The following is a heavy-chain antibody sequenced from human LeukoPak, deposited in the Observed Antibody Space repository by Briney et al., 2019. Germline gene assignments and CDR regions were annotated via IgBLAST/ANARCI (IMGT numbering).Heavy chain of an antibody. CDR2: IRSKADSYTT. D-gene: IGHD6-13*01. CDR1: GFTFSGSA. V-gene: IGHV3-73*01. J-gene: IGHJ4*02. Sequence: GGSLRLSCAASGFTFSGSAMHWVRQASGKGLEWLGRIRSKADSYTTTYAASVKGRFIVSRDDSKNTAYLQMNSLKTEDTAVYYCRAAADLNDYWGQGTLVTVSS. CDR3: RAAADLNDY.